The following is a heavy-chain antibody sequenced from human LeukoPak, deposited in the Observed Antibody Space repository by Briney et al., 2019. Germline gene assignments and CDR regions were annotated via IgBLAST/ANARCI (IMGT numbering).Heavy chain of an antibody. CDR3: ARVISGSLCY. V-gene: IGHV1-2*02. CDR2: INPNSGGT. CDR1: GYTFTGYY. J-gene: IGHJ4*02. D-gene: IGHD1-26*01. Sequence: GASVKVSCKASGYTFTGYYIHWVRQAPGQGLEWMGWINPNSGGTNYAQNFQGRVTMTRDTSISTAYMELSRLRSDDTAVYYCARVISGSLCYWGQGTLVTVSS.